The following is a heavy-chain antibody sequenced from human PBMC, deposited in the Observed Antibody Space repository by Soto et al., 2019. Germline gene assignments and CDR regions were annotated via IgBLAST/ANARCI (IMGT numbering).Heavy chain of an antibody. CDR2: ISGSGGSI. D-gene: IGHD6-19*01. J-gene: IGHJ4*02. CDR3: LKTTTARIAVAPRGLFDY. CDR1: GFTFSSYA. Sequence: EVQLLESGGGLVQPGGSLRLSCAASGFTFSSYAMNWVRQAPGKGLEWVSAISGSGGSIYYADSVKGRFTISRDNSKNTLFLQMNSLRAEDTAVYYCLKTTTARIAVAPRGLFDYWDQGTLVTVSS. V-gene: IGHV3-23*01.